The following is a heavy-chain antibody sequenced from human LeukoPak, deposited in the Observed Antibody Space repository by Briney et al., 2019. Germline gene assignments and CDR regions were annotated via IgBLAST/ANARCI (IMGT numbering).Heavy chain of an antibody. V-gene: IGHV1-2*02. J-gene: IGHJ6*03. Sequence: ASVKVSCKASEYTFTGYYMYWVRQAPGQGLEWMGWINPNSGGTNYAQKFQGRVTMTRDTSISTAYMELSRLRSDDTAVYYCARDIVVVPASGYYYYMDVWGKGTTVTVSS. CDR1: EYTFTGYY. CDR2: INPNSGGT. CDR3: ARDIVVVPASGYYYYMDV. D-gene: IGHD2-2*01.